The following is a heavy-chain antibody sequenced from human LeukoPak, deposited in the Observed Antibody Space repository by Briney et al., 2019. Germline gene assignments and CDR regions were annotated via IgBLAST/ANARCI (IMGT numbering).Heavy chain of an antibody. CDR2: ISGSGGST. CDR3: AKGPGYSSYYFDY. CDR1: GFTFSTYA. D-gene: IGHD6-13*01. V-gene: IGHV3-23*01. Sequence: PGGSLRLSCAASGFTFSTYAMSWVRQAPGKGLEWVSVISGSGGSTYYADSVKDRFTISRDNSKNTVYLQMNGLRAEDTAVYYCAKGPGYSSYYFDYWGQGTLVTVSS. J-gene: IGHJ4*02.